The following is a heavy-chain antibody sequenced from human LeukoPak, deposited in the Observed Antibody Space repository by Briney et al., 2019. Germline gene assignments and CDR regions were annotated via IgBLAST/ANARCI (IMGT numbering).Heavy chain of an antibody. D-gene: IGHD2-21*01. CDR2: ISGSGGST. Sequence: GGSLRLSCAASGFTFSSYAMSWVRQAPGKGLEWVSGISGSGGSTYYADSVKGRFTISRDNSKNTLFLQVNSLRAEDTAVYFCAKDLNNSPYWGQGTLVTVSS. J-gene: IGHJ4*02. CDR1: GFTFSSYA. CDR3: AKDLNNSPY. V-gene: IGHV3-23*01.